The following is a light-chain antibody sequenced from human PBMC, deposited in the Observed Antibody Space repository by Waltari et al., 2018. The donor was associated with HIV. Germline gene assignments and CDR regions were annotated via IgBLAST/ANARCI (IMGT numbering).Light chain of an antibody. V-gene: IGLV3-25*03. CDR2: KDS. CDR3: QSAESTGIGV. J-gene: IGLJ3*02. Sequence: SYELTQPPSVSVSPGQTARITCSGDVFPKQYASWYQQMPGQAPVLVIYKDSERPSGIPERFSASSSGTTVTLTISGVQAEDEADYYCQSAESTGIGVFGGGTKLTVL. CDR1: VFPKQY.